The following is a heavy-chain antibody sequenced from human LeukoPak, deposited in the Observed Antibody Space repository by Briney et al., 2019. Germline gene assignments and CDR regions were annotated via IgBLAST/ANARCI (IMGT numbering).Heavy chain of an antibody. J-gene: IGHJ4*02. CDR3: AREEAEYYFGY. Sequence: ASVKVSCKASGYTFTSYYMHWVRRAPGQGLEWMGIINPGGGSTSYAQKFQGRVTMTRDTSTSTVYMELSSLRSEDTAVYYCAREEAEYYFGYWGQGTLVTVSS. CDR2: INPGGGST. V-gene: IGHV1-46*01. CDR1: GYTFTSYY.